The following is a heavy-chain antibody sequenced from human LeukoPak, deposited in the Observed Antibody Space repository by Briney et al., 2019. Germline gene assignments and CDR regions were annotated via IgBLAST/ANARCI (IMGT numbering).Heavy chain of an antibody. V-gene: IGHV3-30*18. CDR2: ISYDGSKK. Sequence: GGSLRLSCVVSGFTFDIYGIHWVRQTPGKGLEWVALISYDGSKKWYADAVEGRFTISRDNSQNTLYLHMDSLRTADTAVYYCAKDRSGMEYNFDFWGQGTLVTVSS. J-gene: IGHJ4*02. D-gene: IGHD1-1*01. CDR3: AKDRSGMEYNFDF. CDR1: GFTFDIYG.